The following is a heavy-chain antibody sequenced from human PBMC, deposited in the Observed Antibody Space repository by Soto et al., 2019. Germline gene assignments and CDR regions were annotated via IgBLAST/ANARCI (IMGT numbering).Heavy chain of an antibody. CDR1: GDTFTTYG. V-gene: IGHV1-18*01. CDR2: ISTYNDNT. D-gene: IGHD6-13*01. J-gene: IGHJ6*02. Sequence: ASVKVSCKVSGDTFTTYGISWLRQAPGQGLEWMGWISTYNDNTNYAQKFQGRITMTTDTSTSTAYMELRSLRSDDTAAYYCARDSMYSSSWNYYGMDVWG. CDR3: ARDSMYSSSWNYYGMDV.